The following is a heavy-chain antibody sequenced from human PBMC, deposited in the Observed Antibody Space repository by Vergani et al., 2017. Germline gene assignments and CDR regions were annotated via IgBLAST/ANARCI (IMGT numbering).Heavy chain of an antibody. V-gene: IGHV3-33*06. Sequence: QVQLVESGGGVVQPGRSLRLSCAASGFTFSSYAMHWVRQAPGKGLEWVALMWSDGSNKYYTDSVKGRFTISRDNSKNTLYLQMNSLRAEDTAVYYCAKDIEPVTTVIIGYWGQGTLVTVSS. CDR1: GFTFSSYA. CDR2: MWSDGSNK. J-gene: IGHJ4*02. CDR3: AKDIEPVTTVIIGY. D-gene: IGHD4-17*01.